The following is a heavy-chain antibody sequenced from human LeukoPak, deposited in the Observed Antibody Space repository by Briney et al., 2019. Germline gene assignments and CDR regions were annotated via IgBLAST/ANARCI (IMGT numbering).Heavy chain of an antibody. J-gene: IGHJ5*02. CDR3: ARDLGQYYDTSDNWFDP. CDR1: GFTFSNYG. Sequence: GGSLRLSCAASGFTFSNYGMHWVRQAPGKGLEWVSYISSSGSTIYYADSVKGRFTISRDNAKNSLYLQMNSLRAEDTAVYYCARDLGQYYDTSDNWFDPWGQGTLVTVSS. V-gene: IGHV3-48*04. CDR2: ISSSGSTI. D-gene: IGHD3-22*01.